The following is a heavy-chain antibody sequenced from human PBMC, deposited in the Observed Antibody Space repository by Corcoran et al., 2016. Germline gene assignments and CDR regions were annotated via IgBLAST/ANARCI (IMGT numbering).Heavy chain of an antibody. CDR3: ARAEYCSGGSCYSGHRYYYYYGMDV. J-gene: IGHJ6*02. V-gene: IGHV4-31*03. CDR2: IYYSGST. D-gene: IGHD2-15*01. CDR1: GGSISSGGYY. Sequence: QVQLQESGPGLVKPSQTLSLTCTVSGGSISSGGYYWSWIRQHPGKGLEWIGYIYYSGSTYYNPSLKSRVTIAVDTSKNQFSLKLSYVTAADTAVLDCARAEYCSGGSCYSGHRYYYYYGMDVWGQGTTVTVSS.